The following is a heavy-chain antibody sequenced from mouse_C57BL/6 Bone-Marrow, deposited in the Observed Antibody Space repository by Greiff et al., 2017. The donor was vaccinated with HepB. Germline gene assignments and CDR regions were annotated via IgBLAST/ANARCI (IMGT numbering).Heavy chain of an antibody. CDR2: IRNKANGYTT. CDR3: ARSYGNHLDY. D-gene: IGHD2-1*01. CDR1: GFTFTDYY. V-gene: IGHV7-3*01. J-gene: IGHJ2*01. Sequence: DVMLVESGGGLVQPGGSLSLSCAASGFTFTDYYMSWVRQPPGKALEWLGFIRNKANGYTTEYSASVKGRFTISGDNSQSILYLQMNALRAEDSATYYCARSYGNHLDYWGQGTTLTVSS.